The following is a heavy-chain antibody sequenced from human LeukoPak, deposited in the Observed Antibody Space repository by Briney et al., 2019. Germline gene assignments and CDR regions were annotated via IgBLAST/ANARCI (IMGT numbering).Heavy chain of an antibody. J-gene: IGHJ4*02. CDR2: IIPIHGIA. Sequence: GSSVKVSCKASGGTFSSYAISWVRQAPGQGLEWMGRIIPIHGIANYAQKFQGRVTITADKSTSTAYRELSSLRSEDTAVYYCARLNPRWLQLDDWGQGTLVTVSS. CDR3: ARLNPRWLQLDD. CDR1: GGTFSSYA. V-gene: IGHV1-69*04. D-gene: IGHD5-24*01.